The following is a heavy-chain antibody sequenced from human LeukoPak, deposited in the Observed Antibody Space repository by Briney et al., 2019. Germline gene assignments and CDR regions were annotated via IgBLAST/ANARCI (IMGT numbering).Heavy chain of an antibody. J-gene: IGHJ6*03. CDR1: GFTFGNYW. Sequence: GGSLRLSCAASGFTFGNYWMSWVRQAPGKGLEWVANIKQDGSEKYYVDSVKGRFTISRDNAKNSLYLQMNSLRAEDTAVYYCARDPSYCSSTSCFRLYYYYMDVWGKGTTVTASS. D-gene: IGHD2-2*01. CDR2: IKQDGSEK. V-gene: IGHV3-7*01. CDR3: ARDPSYCSSTSCFRLYYYYMDV.